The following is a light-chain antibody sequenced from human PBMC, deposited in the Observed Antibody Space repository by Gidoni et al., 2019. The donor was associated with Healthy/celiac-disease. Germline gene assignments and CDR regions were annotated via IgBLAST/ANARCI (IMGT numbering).Light chain of an antibody. CDR1: QSVLYSSNNKNY. J-gene: IGKJ1*01. Sequence: DIVITPSPASLPVSLGERATTNCKSSQSVLYSSNNKNYLAWYQQKPGQPPKLLIYWASTRESGVPDRCSGSGSGTDFTLTISSLQAEDVAVYYCQQYYSTATFGQXTKVEIK. V-gene: IGKV4-1*01. CDR3: QQYYSTAT. CDR2: WAS.